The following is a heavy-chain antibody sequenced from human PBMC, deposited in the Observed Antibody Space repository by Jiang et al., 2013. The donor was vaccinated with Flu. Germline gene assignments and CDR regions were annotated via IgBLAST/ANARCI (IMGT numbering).Heavy chain of an antibody. D-gene: IGHD1-1*01. CDR2: AYYRSKWFI. V-gene: IGHV6-1*01. J-gene: IGHJ4*02. CDR1: GDSVSSNSAT. CDR3: ARRGDHNAYYDY. Sequence: SLTCAISGDSVSSNSATWDWIRQSPSRGLEWLGRAYYRSKWFIDYGVSVKSRITVSPDTSKNQFSLQLTSVTPEDTAVYYCARRGDHNAYYDYWGQGTLVTVSS.